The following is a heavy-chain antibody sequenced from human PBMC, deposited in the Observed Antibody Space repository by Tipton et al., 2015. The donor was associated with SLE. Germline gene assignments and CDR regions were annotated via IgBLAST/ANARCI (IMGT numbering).Heavy chain of an antibody. CDR2: ISYDGSNK. V-gene: IGHV3-30*04. Sequence: SLRLSCAASGFTFSSYAMHWVRQAPGKGLEWVAVISYDGSNKYYADSVKGRFTISRDNAKNSLYLQMSSLRAEDTAVYYCARDSPRGGFDYWGQGTLVTVSS. J-gene: IGHJ4*02. CDR3: ARDSPRGGFDY. D-gene: IGHD3-10*01. CDR1: GFTFSSYA.